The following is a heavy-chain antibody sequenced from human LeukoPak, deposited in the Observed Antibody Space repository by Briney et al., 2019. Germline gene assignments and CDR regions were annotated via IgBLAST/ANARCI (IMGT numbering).Heavy chain of an antibody. CDR1: GFTFSNAW. CDR3: TTDRLDYADFTYYFDY. V-gene: IGHV3-15*01. CDR2: IKSKTDGGTT. Sequence: PGGSLRLSCAASGFTFSNAWMSWVRQAPGKGREWVGRIKSKTDGGTTDYAAPVKGRFTISRDDSKNTLYLQMNSLKTEDTAVYYCTTDRLDYADFTYYFDYWGQGTLVTVSS. D-gene: IGHD3/OR15-3a*01. J-gene: IGHJ4*02.